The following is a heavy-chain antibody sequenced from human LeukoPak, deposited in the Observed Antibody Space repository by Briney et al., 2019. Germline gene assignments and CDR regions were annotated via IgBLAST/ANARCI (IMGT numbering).Heavy chain of an antibody. J-gene: IGHJ3*02. CDR1: GFTFSAYE. Sequence: GGSLRLSCAASGFTFSAYEMNWVRQAPGKGLGWVSYIGSSGSTVYYADSVKGRFTISRDNAKNSLYMQMESLRDEDTAIYYCARDTLEYSNSPDALDIWGQGTMVTVSS. D-gene: IGHD4-23*01. CDR3: ARDTLEYSNSPDALDI. CDR2: IGSSGSTV. V-gene: IGHV3-48*03.